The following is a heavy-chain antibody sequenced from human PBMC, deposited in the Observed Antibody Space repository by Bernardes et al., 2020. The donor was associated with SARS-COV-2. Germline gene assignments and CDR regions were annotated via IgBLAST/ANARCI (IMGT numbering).Heavy chain of an antibody. CDR2: IRASGEYT. CDR3: ARDKGTGSTEPSDS. V-gene: IGHV3-23*01. J-gene: IGHJ4*02. D-gene: IGHD2-2*01. CDR1: GFNFTSHT. Sequence: GGSLRLSCAGSGFNFTSHTMSWVRQAPGKGLEWVSAIRASGEYTYYADSVKGRFTISRDISNNTLYLQMNSLRAEDTALYYCARDKGTGSTEPSDSWGQGTLVTVSS.